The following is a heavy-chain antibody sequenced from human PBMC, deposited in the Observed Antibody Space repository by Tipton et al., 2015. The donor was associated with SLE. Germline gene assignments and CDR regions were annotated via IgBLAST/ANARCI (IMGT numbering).Heavy chain of an antibody. CDR2: IYYSGST. CDR1: GYSISSGYY. CDR3: ARSAGLTNGEYFQH. D-gene: IGHD3-3*01. J-gene: IGHJ1*01. Sequence: TLSLTCAVSGYSISSGYYWGWIRQPPGKGLEWIGYIYYSGSTNYNPSLKSRVTISVDTSKNQFSLKLSSVTAADTAVYYCARSAGLTNGEYFQHWGQGTLVTVSS. V-gene: IGHV4-61*01.